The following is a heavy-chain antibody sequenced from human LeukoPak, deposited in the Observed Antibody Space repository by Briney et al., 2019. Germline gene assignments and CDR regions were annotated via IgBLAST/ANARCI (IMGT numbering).Heavy chain of an antibody. J-gene: IGHJ3*02. D-gene: IGHD6-13*01. CDR3: ARDPKLRGSSWYRGCCAFDI. CDR1: GGSISSYY. CDR2: IYYSGST. V-gene: IGHV4-59*06. Sequence: SETLSLTCTVSGGSISSYYWSWIRQPPGKGLEWIGYIYYSGSTYYNPSLKSRVTISVDTSKNQFSLKLSSVTAADTAVYYCARDPKLRGSSWYRGCCAFDIWGQGTMVTVSS.